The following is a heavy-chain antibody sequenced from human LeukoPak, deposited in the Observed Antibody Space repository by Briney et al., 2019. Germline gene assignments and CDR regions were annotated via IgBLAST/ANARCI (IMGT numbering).Heavy chain of an antibody. Sequence: PSETLSLTCTLSGGYISGFSWAWVRQSPGKDLEWTATLHSNGNTYSNPSLKSRVTMSVDTSKNQFSVNLRSVTATDTAVYYCARNPTGYPNWFDAWGQGTLVTFSP. CDR1: GGYISGFS. V-gene: IGHV4-59*04. D-gene: IGHD6-25*01. CDR3: ARNPTGYPNWFDA. CDR2: LHSNGNT. J-gene: IGHJ5*02.